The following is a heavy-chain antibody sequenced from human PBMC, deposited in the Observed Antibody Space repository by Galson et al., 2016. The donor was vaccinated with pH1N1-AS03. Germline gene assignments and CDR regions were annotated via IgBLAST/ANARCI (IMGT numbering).Heavy chain of an antibody. CDR3: ERVDDSVEVVSAAKWGSLDK. D-gene: IGHD3-22*01. CDR2: INSDGSST. Sequence: SLRLSCAASGFTFSTYWMHWVRQAPGKGLVWVSHINSDGSSTTYAASVKGRFTISRDTSKNTLYLQLNSLRVEDTAVYYCERVDDSVEVVSAAKWGSLDKWGQGTRVTV. J-gene: IGHJ4*02. CDR1: GFTFSTYW. V-gene: IGHV3-74*01.